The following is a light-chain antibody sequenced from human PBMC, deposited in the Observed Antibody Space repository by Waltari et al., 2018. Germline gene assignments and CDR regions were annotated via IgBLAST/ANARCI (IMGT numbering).Light chain of an antibody. CDR3: QQYYSIPFT. Sequence: DIVMTQSPDSLAVSLGERATINCKSSQNVLYSSNNKNYLAWYQRRSGQPPKLLIYWASTRESGVPDRFSGSGSGTDFTLTISSLQAEDVAVYYCQQYYSIPFTFGPGTKVDIK. J-gene: IGKJ3*01. CDR2: WAS. V-gene: IGKV4-1*01. CDR1: QNVLYSSNNKNY.